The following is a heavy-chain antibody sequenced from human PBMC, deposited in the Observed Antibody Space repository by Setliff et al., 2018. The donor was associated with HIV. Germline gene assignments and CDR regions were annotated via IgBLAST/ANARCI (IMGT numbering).Heavy chain of an antibody. D-gene: IGHD1-26*01. J-gene: IGHJ4*02. V-gene: IGHV3-15*01. Sequence: GGSLRLSCTVSGFTFDNAWMAWVRQAPGEGLEWVGHMNSKTRGGAPDYAAPVKGRFTISRDDSKNTFYLQMDSLKTEDTGVYYCITQADSGANPWYWGQGTLVTVSS. CDR2: MNSKTRGGAP. CDR1: GFTFDNAW. CDR3: ITQADSGANPWY.